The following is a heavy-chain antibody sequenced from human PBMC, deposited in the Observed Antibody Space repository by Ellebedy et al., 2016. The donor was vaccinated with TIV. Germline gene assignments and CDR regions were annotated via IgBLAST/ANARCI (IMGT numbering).Heavy chain of an antibody. CDR2: FDPEDGET. J-gene: IGHJ4*02. CDR1: GYTLTELS. D-gene: IGHD4-17*01. Sequence: AASVKVSCKVSGYTLTELSMHWVRQAPGKGLEWMGGFDPEDGETIYAQKFQGRVTMTEDTSTDTAYMELSSLRSEDTAVYYCAIGDYGDSDNYFDYWGQGTLVTVSS. CDR3: AIGDYGDSDNYFDY. V-gene: IGHV1-24*01.